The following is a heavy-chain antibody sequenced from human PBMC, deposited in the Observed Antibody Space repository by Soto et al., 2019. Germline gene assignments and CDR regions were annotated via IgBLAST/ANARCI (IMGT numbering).Heavy chain of an antibody. CDR2: IYYRGST. J-gene: IGHJ6*02. D-gene: IGHD3-3*01. CDR3: ARQGSAIFGVVIPSGMDV. Sequence: PSETLSLTCTVSRGSISSSSYYWGWIRQPPGKGLEWIGGIYYRGSTYYNPSLKSRVTISVDTSKNQFSLKLSSVTAADTVVYYCARQGSAIFGVVIPSGMDVWGQGTTVS. V-gene: IGHV4-39*01. CDR1: RGSISSSSYY.